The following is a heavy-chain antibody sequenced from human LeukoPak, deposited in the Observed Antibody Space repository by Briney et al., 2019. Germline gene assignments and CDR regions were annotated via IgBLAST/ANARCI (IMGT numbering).Heavy chain of an antibody. CDR1: GFTFSSYS. D-gene: IGHD3-22*01. V-gene: IGHV3-21*01. Sequence: PGGSLRLSCAASGFTFSSYSMNWVRQAPGKGLEWVSSISSSSYIYYADSVKGRFTISRDNAKNSLYLQMNSLRAEDTAVYHCAREAYNTYYYDSSGRPFDYWGQGTLVTVSS. CDR2: ISSSSYI. CDR3: AREAYNTYYYDSSGRPFDY. J-gene: IGHJ4*02.